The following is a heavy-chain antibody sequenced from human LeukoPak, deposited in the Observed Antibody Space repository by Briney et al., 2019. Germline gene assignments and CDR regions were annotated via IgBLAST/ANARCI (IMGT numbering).Heavy chain of an antibody. V-gene: IGHV1-69*05. CDR3: ARAGLRFNWFDP. J-gene: IGHJ5*02. D-gene: IGHD3-3*01. CDR2: IIPIFGTA. CDR1: GGTFSSYA. Sequence: GASVKVSCKASGGTFSSYAISWVRQAPGQGLEWMGGIIPIFGTAHYAQKLQGRVTITTDESTSTAYMELSSLRSEDTAVYYCARAGLRFNWFDPWGQGTLVTVSS.